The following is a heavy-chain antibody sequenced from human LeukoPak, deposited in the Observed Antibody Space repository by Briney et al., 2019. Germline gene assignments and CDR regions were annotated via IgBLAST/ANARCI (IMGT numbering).Heavy chain of an antibody. D-gene: IGHD3-9*01. CDR2: INPSGGST. V-gene: IGHV1-46*01. CDR1: GYTFTSYY. Sequence: ASVKVSCKTSGYTFTSYYMHWVRQAPGQGLDWMGIINPSGGSTSYAQEFQGRVTMTRDTSTSTVYMELSSLRSEDTAVYYCARDWGSERDLLTGYYIYWGQGTLVTVSS. J-gene: IGHJ4*02. CDR3: ARDWGSERDLLTGYYIY.